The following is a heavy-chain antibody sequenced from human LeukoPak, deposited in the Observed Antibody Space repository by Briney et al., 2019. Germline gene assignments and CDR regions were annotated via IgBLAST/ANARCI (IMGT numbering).Heavy chain of an antibody. V-gene: IGHV4-34*01. Sequence: PSETLSLTCAVYGGSFSGYYWSWIRQPPGKGLEWIGEINHSGSTNYNPSLKSRVTISVDTSKNQFSLKLSSVTAADTAVYYCARGLRGYKWPERSEMYYFDYWGQGTLVTVSS. J-gene: IGHJ4*02. CDR3: ARGLRGYKWPERSEMYYFDY. CDR1: GGSFSGYY. D-gene: IGHD1-1*01. CDR2: INHSGST.